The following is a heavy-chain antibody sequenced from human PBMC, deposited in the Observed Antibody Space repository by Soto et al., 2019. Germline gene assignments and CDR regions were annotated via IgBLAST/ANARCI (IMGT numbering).Heavy chain of an antibody. CDR2: IYHSGST. J-gene: IGHJ4*02. CDR3: ARMLGATLVDF. D-gene: IGHD1-26*01. CDR1: GASISSTTSHNW. Sequence: QVHLQESGPGLVRPSGTLSLTCAVSGASISSTTSHNWWSWVRQPPGKGLEWIGEIYHSGSTNYTPSLKSRVALSLDKSTNQFSLELTSVTAADTAVYYCARMLGATLVDFWCQGTLVTVS. V-gene: IGHV4-4*02.